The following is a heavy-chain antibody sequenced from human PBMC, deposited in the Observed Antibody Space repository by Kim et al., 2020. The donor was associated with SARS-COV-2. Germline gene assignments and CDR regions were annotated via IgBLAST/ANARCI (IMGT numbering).Heavy chain of an antibody. V-gene: IGHV3-23*01. CDR3: AKGFGGASRSGGCFDS. Sequence: GGSLRLSCATSGFTFSIYGLTWVRQAPQKGLEWVSAISPDGTGTYYADSVKGRFTISRDSSKNTLSLQMNSLRVEDTAVYFCAKGFGGASRSGGCFDSWGQGTVVTVSS. D-gene: IGHD3-10*01. CDR2: ISPDGTGT. CDR1: GFTFSIYG. J-gene: IGHJ3*02.